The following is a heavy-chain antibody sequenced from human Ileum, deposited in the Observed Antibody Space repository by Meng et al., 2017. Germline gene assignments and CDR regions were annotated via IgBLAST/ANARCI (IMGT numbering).Heavy chain of an antibody. CDR3: AGGKAIPDF. CDR1: GGSISGSY. CDR2: TYYSGTT. V-gene: IGHV4-59*08. J-gene: IGHJ4*02. Sequence: VQLQVSGPGLVKPSETLSLTCTVSGGSISGSYWSWIRQFPGKGLEWIGYTYYSGTTNYNPSLRGRVTMSVDTSRAQFSLKLTSVTAADTAIYYCAGGKAIPDFWGQGTLVTVSS. D-gene: IGHD3-16*01.